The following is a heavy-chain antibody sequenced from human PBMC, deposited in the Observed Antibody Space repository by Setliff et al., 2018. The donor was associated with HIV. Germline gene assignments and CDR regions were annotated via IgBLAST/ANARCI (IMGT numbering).Heavy chain of an antibody. J-gene: IGHJ6*03. CDR1: GGSFSGYY. V-gene: IGHV4-34*01. CDR3: ARASPEAGGGFYSYYYMDV. D-gene: IGHD3-16*01. Sequence: SETLSLTCAVYGGSFSGYYWSWIRQPPGKGLEWTGEINHSGSTNYNPSLKSRVTISTDTSNNKFSLRLSSVTAADTAMYYCARASPEAGGGFYSYYYMDVWGKGTTVTVSS. CDR2: INHSGST.